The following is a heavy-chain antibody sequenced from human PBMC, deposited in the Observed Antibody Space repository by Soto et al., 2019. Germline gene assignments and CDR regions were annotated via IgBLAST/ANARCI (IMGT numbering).Heavy chain of an antibody. V-gene: IGHV4-59*01. CDR2: IYYSGST. CDR3: ARAAGGGSFT. CDR1: GGSISSYY. D-gene: IGHD1-26*01. J-gene: IGHJ5*02. Sequence: QVQLQESGPGLVKPSETLSLTCTVSGGSISSYYWSWIRQPPGKGLEWIGYIYYSGSTNYNPSLKSRVTISVDTSKNQFSLKLSSVTAADTAVYYCARAAGGGSFTWGQGTLVTVSS.